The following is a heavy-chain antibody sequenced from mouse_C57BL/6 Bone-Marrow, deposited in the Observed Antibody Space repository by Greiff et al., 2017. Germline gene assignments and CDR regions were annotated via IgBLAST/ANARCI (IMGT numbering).Heavy chain of an antibody. V-gene: IGHV1-55*01. J-gene: IGHJ4*01. CDR1: GYTFTSYW. CDR2: IYPGSGST. CDR3: ARSWGDYDGGY. D-gene: IGHD2-4*01. Sequence: QVQLQQPGAELVKPGASVKMSCKASGYTFTSYWITWVKPRPGQGLEWIGDIYPGSGSTNYNEKFKSKATLTVDTSSSTAYMQLSSLTSEDSAVYYCARSWGDYDGGYWGQGTSVTVSS.